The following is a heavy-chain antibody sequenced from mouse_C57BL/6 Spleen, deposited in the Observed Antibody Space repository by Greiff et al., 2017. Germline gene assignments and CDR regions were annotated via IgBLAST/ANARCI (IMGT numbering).Heavy chain of an antibody. D-gene: IGHD1-1*01. CDR2: IDPANGNT. J-gene: IGHJ4*01. CDR3: ARNPLYYNGSSPYAMDY. V-gene: IGHV14-3*01. Sequence: VQLQQSVAELVRPGASVKLSCTASGFNIKNTYMHWVKQRPEQGLEWIGKIDPANGNTKYAAKFKGKATITADTSSNTAYLPLTRLTSEATATDYCARNPLYYNGSSPYAMDYWGQGTSVTVSS. CDR1: GFNIKNTY.